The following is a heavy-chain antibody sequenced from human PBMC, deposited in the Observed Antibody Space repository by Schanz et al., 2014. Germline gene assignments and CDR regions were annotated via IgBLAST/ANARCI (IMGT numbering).Heavy chain of an antibody. V-gene: IGHV1-69*02. D-gene: IGHD6-13*01. Sequence: VQLEQSGAEVKKPGSSVKVSCKASGGTFSSFGINWVRQAPGQGLEWMGRIIPSLGLAKYEQKFQDKVTITADTSTTTAYMELSGLRSEDTAVYYCASSGAGYSSSWDFDYWGQGTLVNVTS. CDR3: ASSGAGYSSSWDFDY. CDR1: GGTFSSFG. CDR2: IIPSLGLA. J-gene: IGHJ4*02.